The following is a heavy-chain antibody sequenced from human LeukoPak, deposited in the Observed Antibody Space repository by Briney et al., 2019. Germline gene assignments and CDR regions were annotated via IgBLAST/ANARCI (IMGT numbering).Heavy chain of an antibody. CDR3: AIRTPVDIVATLGERVKKGLDY. CDR2: MNPNSGNT. Sequence: ASVKVSCKASGYTFTSYDINWLRQATGQGLEWMGWMNPNSGNTGYAQKFQGRVTMARNTSMSTAYMELSSLRSEDTAVYYCAIRTPVDIVATLGERVKKGLDYWGQGTLVTVSS. D-gene: IGHD5-12*01. V-gene: IGHV1-8*01. CDR1: GYTFTSYD. J-gene: IGHJ4*02.